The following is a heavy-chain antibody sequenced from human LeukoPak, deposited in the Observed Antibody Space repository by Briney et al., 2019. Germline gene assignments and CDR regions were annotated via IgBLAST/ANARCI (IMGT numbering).Heavy chain of an antibody. D-gene: IGHD3-3*01. CDR3: ARGMVATSTTLDY. V-gene: IGHV5-51*01. J-gene: IGHJ4*02. CDR1: GYSFTCYL. Sequence: GEALKISCNGSGYSFTCYLIGWARQMRGKGLEWMGILYPGDYDTRYSAYFQGQVNISADKSISTAYLQWSSLKAEDKAMYYCARGMVATSTTLDYWGQGTLVTVSS. CDR2: LYPGDYDT.